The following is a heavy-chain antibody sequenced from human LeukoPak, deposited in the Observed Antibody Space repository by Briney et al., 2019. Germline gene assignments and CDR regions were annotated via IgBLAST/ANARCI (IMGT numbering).Heavy chain of an antibody. V-gene: IGHV4-31*03. CDR2: IYYSGST. CDR1: GGSISSDGYY. Sequence: PSETLSLTCTVSGGSISSDGYYWSWIRQHPGKGLEWIGYIYYSGSTYYNPSLKSRVTISVDTSKNQFSLKLSSVTAADTAVYYCARADYYDSSGYSYLPGAFDIWGQGTMVTVSS. CDR3: ARADYYDSSGYSYLPGAFDI. J-gene: IGHJ3*02. D-gene: IGHD3-22*01.